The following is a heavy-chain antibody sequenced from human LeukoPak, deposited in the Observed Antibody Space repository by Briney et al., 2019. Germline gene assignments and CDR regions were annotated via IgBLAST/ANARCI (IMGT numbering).Heavy chain of an antibody. CDR1: GFTFSNYA. Sequence: GGSLRLSCAASGFTFSNYAMSWVRQAPGKGMEWVSGISGTGTSTYYADSVKGRFTISRDNSKNTLYLQMNSLRAEDTAVYYCASRNYYDSSGYYYYYFDYRGQGTLVTVSS. CDR2: ISGTGTST. J-gene: IGHJ4*02. CDR3: ASRNYYDSSGYYYYYFDY. V-gene: IGHV3-23*01. D-gene: IGHD3-22*01.